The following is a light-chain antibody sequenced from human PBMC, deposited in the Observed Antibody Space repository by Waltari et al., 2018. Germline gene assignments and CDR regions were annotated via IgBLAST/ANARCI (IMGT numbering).Light chain of an antibody. V-gene: IGLV2-14*01. CDR1: SSDVGGYDY. J-gene: IGLJ1*01. Sequence: QSALTQPASVSGSPGQSITISCTGTSSDVGGYDYVSWYQHHPGKAPKFMIYDVNNRSSGVSNRFSGSKSGNTASLTISGLQAEDEADYYYCSYTSSSTFVFGTGTKVSVL. CDR3: CSYTSSSTFV. CDR2: DVN.